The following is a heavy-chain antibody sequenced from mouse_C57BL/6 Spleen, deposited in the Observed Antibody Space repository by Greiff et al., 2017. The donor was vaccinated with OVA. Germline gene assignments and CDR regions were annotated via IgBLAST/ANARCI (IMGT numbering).Heavy chain of an antibody. V-gene: IGHV1-9*01. J-gene: IGHJ4*01. D-gene: IGHD3-2*02. CDR2: ILPGSGST. CDR3: ARWGNSSGYDYAMDY. CDR1: GYTFTGYW. Sequence: VKLQESGAELMKPGASVKLSCKATGYTFTGYWIEWVKQRPGHGLEWIGEILPGSGSTNDNEKFKGKATFTADTSSNTAYMQLSSLTTEDAAIYYCARWGNSSGYDYAMDYWGQGTSVTVSS.